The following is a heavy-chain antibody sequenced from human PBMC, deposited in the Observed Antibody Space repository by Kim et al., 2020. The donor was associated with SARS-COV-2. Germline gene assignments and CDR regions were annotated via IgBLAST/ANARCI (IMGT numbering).Heavy chain of an antibody. D-gene: IGHD6-13*01. CDR3: ARRRDSSSWYGAFDI. CDR1: GYTFTSYG. J-gene: IGHJ3*02. CDR2: ISAYNGNT. Sequence: ASVKVSCKASGYTFTSYGISWVRQAPGQGLEWMGWISAYNGNTNYAQKLQGRVTMTTDTSTSTAYMELRSLRSDDTAVYFCARRRDSSSWYGAFDIWGQGTMVTFSS. V-gene: IGHV1-18*01.